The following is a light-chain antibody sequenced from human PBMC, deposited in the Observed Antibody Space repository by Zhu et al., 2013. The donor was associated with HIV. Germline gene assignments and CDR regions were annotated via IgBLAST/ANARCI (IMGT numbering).Light chain of an antibody. Sequence: EIVLTQSPVTLSLSPGERATLSCGASQSVSSSYLAWYQQRPGLAPRLLIYDASTRATGIPARFSGSGSGTEFTLTISSLQSEDLAVYYCQHYANWPPWTFGQGTKLEFK. J-gene: IGKJ1*01. CDR1: QSVSSSY. CDR3: QHYANWPPWT. V-gene: IGKV3D-20*01. CDR2: DAS.